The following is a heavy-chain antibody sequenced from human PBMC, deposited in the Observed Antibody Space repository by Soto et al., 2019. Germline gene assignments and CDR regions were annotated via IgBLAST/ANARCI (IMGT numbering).Heavy chain of an antibody. CDR3: VTEGGNTGARSLCYFSY. J-gene: IGHJ1*01. CDR1: GLNFRGYG. CDR2: IWDDGGKK. Sequence: QVQLVESGGGVVQPGKSLRLSCAASGLNFRGYGFHWVRQAPGKGLDWVAVIWDDGGKKFYADSVKGRFTFSRDDSRNTLFLQINSLRDEDTAIYYCVTEGGNTGARSLCYFSYRGQGTLVTVSS. D-gene: IGHD2-15*01. V-gene: IGHV3-33*01.